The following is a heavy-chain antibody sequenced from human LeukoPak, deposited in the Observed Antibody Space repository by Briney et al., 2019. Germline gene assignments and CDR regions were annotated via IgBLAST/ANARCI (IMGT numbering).Heavy chain of an antibody. CDR1: GGTFSSYA. V-gene: IGHV1-69*13. D-gene: IGHD3-3*01. J-gene: IGHJ6*04. CDR2: IIPIFGTA. Sequence: SVKVSCKASGGTFSSYAISWVRQAPGQGLEWMGGIIPIFGTANYAQKFQARVTITADESTSTAYMELSSLRSEDTAVYYCARALYYDFWSGSPLDVWGKGTTVTVSS. CDR3: ARALYYDFWSGSPLDV.